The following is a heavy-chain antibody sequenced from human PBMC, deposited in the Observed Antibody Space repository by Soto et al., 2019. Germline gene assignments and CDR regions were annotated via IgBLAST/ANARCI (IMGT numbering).Heavy chain of an antibody. Sequence: GGSLRLSCAASGFTFSSYSMNWVRQAPGKGLEWVSYISSSSSTIYYADSVKGRFTISRDNAKNSLYLQMNSLRAEDTAVYYCARDGVIGLYYYMDVWGKGTTVTVSS. V-gene: IGHV3-48*01. CDR1: GFTFSSYS. J-gene: IGHJ6*03. D-gene: IGHD3-10*01. CDR3: ARDGVIGLYYYMDV. CDR2: ISSSSSTI.